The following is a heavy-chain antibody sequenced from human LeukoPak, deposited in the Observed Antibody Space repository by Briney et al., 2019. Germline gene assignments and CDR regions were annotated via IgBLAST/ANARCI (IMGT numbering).Heavy chain of an antibody. D-gene: IGHD3-10*01. CDR2: ISYDGSNK. J-gene: IGHJ4*02. CDR3: AKGGLLWFGEQYYFDY. CDR1: GFTFSSYG. Sequence: AGGSLRLSCAASGFTFSSYGMHWVRQAPGKGLEWVAVISYDGSNKYYADSVKGRFTISRDNSKNTLYLQMNSLRAEDTAVYYCAKGGLLWFGEQYYFDYWGQGTLVTVSS. V-gene: IGHV3-30*18.